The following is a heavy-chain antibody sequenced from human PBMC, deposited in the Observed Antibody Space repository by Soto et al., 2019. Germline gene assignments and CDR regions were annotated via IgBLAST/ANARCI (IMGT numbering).Heavy chain of an antibody. J-gene: IGHJ5*02. CDR3: ARVGLFYGDYVENWFDP. Sequence: SETLSLTCTVSGGSISSGGYYWSWIRQHPGKGLEWIGYIYYSGSTYYNPSLKSRVTISVDTSKNQFSLKLSSVTAADTAVYYCARVGLFYGDYVENWFDPWGQGTLVTVSS. CDR1: GGSISSGGYY. D-gene: IGHD4-17*01. CDR2: IYYSGST. V-gene: IGHV4-31*03.